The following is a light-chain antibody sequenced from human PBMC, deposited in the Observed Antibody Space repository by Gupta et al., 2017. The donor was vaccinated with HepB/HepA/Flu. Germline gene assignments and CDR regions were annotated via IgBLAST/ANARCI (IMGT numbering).Light chain of an antibody. CDR2: GAS. CDR3: QQRSSWLT. CDR1: QSVADF. Sequence: EIVLTQSPATLSLSPGERATLSCRASQSVADFLAWYQHKPGQPPRLLIHGASNRVTGTPAMFSGSGSGTDFTLTSSSLDHEDFAVYYCQQRSSWLTFGGGTKVEMK. V-gene: IGKV3-11*01. J-gene: IGKJ4*01.